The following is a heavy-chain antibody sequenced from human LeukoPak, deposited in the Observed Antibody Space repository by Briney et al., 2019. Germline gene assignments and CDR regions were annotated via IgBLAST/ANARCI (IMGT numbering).Heavy chain of an antibody. CDR1: RFTFDDYA. Sequence: PGGYLRLYCAASRFTFDDYAMHSVRQAPGKGLDWVSGISWNSGSIGYADSVKGRFTISRDNAKNSLYLQMNSLRAEDTALYYCAKDKESSGYYYFDYWGQGTLVTVSS. J-gene: IGHJ4*02. CDR2: ISWNSGSI. CDR3: AKDKESSGYYYFDY. D-gene: IGHD3-22*01. V-gene: IGHV3-9*01.